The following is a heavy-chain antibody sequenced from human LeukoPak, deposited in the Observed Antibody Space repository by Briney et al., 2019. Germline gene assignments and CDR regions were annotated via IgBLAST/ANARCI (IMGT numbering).Heavy chain of an antibody. J-gene: IGHJ4*02. CDR2: ISGSSSDT. CDR3: ARVNPISSGFYAY. V-gene: IGHV3-11*06. D-gene: IGHD3-22*01. Sequence: GGSLRLSCAASGFTFSDYYMTWIRQAPGKGLEWVSYISGSSSDTNYADFVKGRFTISRDNAKNSLYLQMNILRAEDTAVYYCARVNPISSGFYAYWGQGTPVTVSS. CDR1: GFTFSDYY.